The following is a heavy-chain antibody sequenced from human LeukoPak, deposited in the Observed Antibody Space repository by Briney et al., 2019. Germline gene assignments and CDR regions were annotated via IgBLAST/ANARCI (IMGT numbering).Heavy chain of an antibody. CDR3: AVPYYYDSSGYYNDAFDI. V-gene: IGHV1-69*06. D-gene: IGHD3-22*01. Sequence: GASVKVSCKASTYTFTRYGISWVRQAPGQGLEWMGGIIPIFGTANYAQKFQGRVTITADKSTSTAYMELSSLRSDDTAVYYCAVPYYYDSSGYYNDAFDIWGQGTMVTVSS. CDR2: IIPIFGTA. CDR1: TYTFTRYG. J-gene: IGHJ3*02.